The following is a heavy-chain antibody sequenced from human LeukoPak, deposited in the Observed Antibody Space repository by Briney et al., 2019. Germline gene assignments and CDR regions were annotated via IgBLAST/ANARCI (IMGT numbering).Heavy chain of an antibody. Sequence: SETLSLTCTVSGGSISGYYWSWIRQPPGKGLEWIGYIYYSGTTNYNPSLKSRVTISVDTSKNQVSLKLSSVTAADTAVYYCARARRWNAAVEGWWFDPWGQGTLVTVSS. CDR1: GGSISGYY. V-gene: IGHV4-59*01. D-gene: IGHD1-1*01. CDR2: IYYSGTT. J-gene: IGHJ5*02. CDR3: ARARRWNAAVEGWWFDP.